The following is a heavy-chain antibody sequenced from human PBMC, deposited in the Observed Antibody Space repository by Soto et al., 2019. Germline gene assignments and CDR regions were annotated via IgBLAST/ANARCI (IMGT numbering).Heavy chain of an antibody. V-gene: IGHV3-33*01. J-gene: IGHJ4*02. CDR2: IWYDGSNK. CDR3: ARGGVSTRTFDY. D-gene: IGHD3-3*01. Sequence: PGGSLRLSCAASGFTFSSYGMHWVRQAPGKGLEWVAVIWYDGSNKYYADSVKGRFTISRDNSKNTLYLQMNSLRAEDTAVYYCARGGVSTRTFDYWGQGTPVTVSS. CDR1: GFTFSSYG.